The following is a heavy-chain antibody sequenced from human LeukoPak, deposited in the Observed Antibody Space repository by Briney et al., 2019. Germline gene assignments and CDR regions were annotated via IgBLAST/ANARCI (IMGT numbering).Heavy chain of an antibody. Sequence: GASVKVSCKASGYTFSSYFMHWVRQAPGQGLEWMGRINPNSGGTNYAQKFQGRVTMTRDTSISTAYMELSRLRSDDTAVYYCARFSSGWYGGDYYYMDVWGKGTTVTVSS. CDR1: GYTFSSYF. D-gene: IGHD6-19*01. CDR2: INPNSGGT. J-gene: IGHJ6*03. CDR3: ARFSSGWYGGDYYYMDV. V-gene: IGHV1-2*06.